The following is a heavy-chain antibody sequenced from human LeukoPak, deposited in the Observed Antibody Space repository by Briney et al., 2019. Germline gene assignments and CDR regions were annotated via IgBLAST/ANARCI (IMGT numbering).Heavy chain of an antibody. CDR1: GCSISSGDYY. CDR3: ARGKLRGYSYGANWFAP. Sequence: SQTLSLTCTVSGCSISSGDYYWSWIRQPPGKGLEWIGYIYYSGTTYYHPSLKSRVTISVDTSKNQFSLRLRSVTAADTAVYYCARGKLRGYSYGANWFAPWGQGTLVTVSS. J-gene: IGHJ5*02. V-gene: IGHV4-30-4*01. CDR2: IYYSGTT. D-gene: IGHD5-18*01.